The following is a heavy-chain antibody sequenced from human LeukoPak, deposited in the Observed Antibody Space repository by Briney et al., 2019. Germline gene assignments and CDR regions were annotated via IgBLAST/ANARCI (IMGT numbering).Heavy chain of an antibody. Sequence: GGSLRLSCAASGFTFSSYWMSWVRQAPGKGLEWVANIKQDGSEKYYVDSVKGRFTISRDNAKNSLYLQMNSLRVEDTAVYYCARDGRWINYYDGSSPVWGQGTLVTVSS. CDR1: GFTFSSYW. CDR3: ARDGRWINYYDGSSPV. CDR2: IKQDGSEK. J-gene: IGHJ4*02. V-gene: IGHV3-7*01. D-gene: IGHD3-22*01.